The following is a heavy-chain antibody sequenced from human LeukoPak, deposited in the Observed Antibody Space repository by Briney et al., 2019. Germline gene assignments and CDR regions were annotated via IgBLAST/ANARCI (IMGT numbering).Heavy chain of an antibody. Sequence: PGGSLRLSCAASGFIVSSHYMSWVRQAPGKGLEWVSVIYSGGSTDYADSVKGRFTISRDISKNTVHLQMNSLRAEDTAVYYCVLGELSSPFDYWGQGTLVTVSS. CDR1: GFIVSSHY. CDR2: IYSGGST. CDR3: VLGELSSPFDY. J-gene: IGHJ4*02. D-gene: IGHD3-16*02. V-gene: IGHV3-66*01.